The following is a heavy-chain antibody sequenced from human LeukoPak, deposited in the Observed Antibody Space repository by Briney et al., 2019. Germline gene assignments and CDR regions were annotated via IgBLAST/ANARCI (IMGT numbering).Heavy chain of an antibody. CDR1: GGSISSGSYY. V-gene: IGHV4-61*02. CDR2: IYTSGST. CDR3: ARDHSSPIPQWFGELRSENWFDP. D-gene: IGHD3-10*01. J-gene: IGHJ5*02. Sequence: PSETLSLTCTVSGGSISSGSYYWSWIRQPAGKGLEWIGRIYTSGSTNYNPSLKSRVTISVDTSKNQFSLKLSSVTAADTAVYYCARDHSSPIPQWFGELRSENWFDPWGQGTLVTVSS.